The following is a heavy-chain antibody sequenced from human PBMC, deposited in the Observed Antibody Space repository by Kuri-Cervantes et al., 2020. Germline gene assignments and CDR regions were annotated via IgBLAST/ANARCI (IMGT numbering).Heavy chain of an antibody. CDR2: ISGSGGST. Sequence: GGSLRLSCAASGFTFSSYAMHWVRQAPGKGLEWVSAISGSGGSTYYADSVKGRFTISRDNSKNTLYLQMNSLRAEDTAVYYCARDYMVRGVIIRRVDYWGQGTLVTVSS. V-gene: IGHV3-23*01. CDR3: ARDYMVRGVIIRRVDY. D-gene: IGHD3-10*01. J-gene: IGHJ4*02. CDR1: GFTFSSYA.